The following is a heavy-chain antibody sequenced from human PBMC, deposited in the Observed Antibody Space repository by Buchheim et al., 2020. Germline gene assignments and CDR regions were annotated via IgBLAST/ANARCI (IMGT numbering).Heavy chain of an antibody. Sequence: QLVQSGAEVKRPGSSVKVSCRASGGTFSSAVIGWVRHAPGHGLEWMGGIIPVFGTPNYAQKFQGRLSIAADRSTSTVYMELSSLTSEDTAVYFCARGDDLWGRGTL. D-gene: IGHD3-16*01. CDR3: ARGDDL. CDR2: IIPVFGTP. V-gene: IGHV1-69*06. J-gene: IGHJ2*01. CDR1: GGTFSSAV.